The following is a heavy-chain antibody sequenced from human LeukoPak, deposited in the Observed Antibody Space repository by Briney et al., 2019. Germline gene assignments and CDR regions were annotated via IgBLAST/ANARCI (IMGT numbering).Heavy chain of an antibody. D-gene: IGHD5-18*01. CDR1: GGSFGGYY. Sequence: ETSETLSLTCAVYGGSFGGYYWSWIRQPPGKGLEWIGEINHSGSTNYNPSPKSRVTISVETTKNQFPLKLSTMTAADTAAFYYAGEQRGYSYGSVDYWGEGKLVTVSS. V-gene: IGHV4-34*01. J-gene: IGHJ4*02. CDR3: AGEQRGYSYGSVDY. CDR2: INHSGST.